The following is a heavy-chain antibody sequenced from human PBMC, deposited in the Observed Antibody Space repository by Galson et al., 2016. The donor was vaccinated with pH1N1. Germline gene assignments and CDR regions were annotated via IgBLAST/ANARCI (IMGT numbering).Heavy chain of an antibody. Sequence: SVKVSCKASGYTFTTNYIHWVRQAPGQGLEWMGVIDPSGGGTTYAQKFQARVTMTRDTSTSTVYMDLSSLKSEDTAVYYCTIDLSRRREYWGQDTLVTVSS. CDR2: IDPSGGGT. V-gene: IGHV1-46*01. CDR1: GYTFTTNY. J-gene: IGHJ1*01. CDR3: TIDLSRRREY.